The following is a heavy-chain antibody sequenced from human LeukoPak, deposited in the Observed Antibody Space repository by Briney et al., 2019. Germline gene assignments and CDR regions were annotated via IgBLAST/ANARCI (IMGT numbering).Heavy chain of an antibody. CDR1: GGSTSSGYYY. V-gene: IGHV4-31*03. D-gene: IGHD2-2*01. CDR3: AANGVVAPAAMKAFDI. CDR2: IYYSGST. Sequence: SQTLSLTCTVSGGSTSSGYYYWSWVRQHPGKGLEWIGYIYYSGSTYYNPSLKSRVTMSVDTSTNQFSLKLSSVTAADTAVYYCAANGVVAPAAMKAFDIWGQGTMVTVSS. J-gene: IGHJ3*02.